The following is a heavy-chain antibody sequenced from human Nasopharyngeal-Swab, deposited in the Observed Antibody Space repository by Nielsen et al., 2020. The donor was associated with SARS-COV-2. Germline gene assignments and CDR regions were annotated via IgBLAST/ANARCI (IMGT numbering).Heavy chain of an antibody. CDR3: TTSYFGGLRLGELSFDY. CDR1: GFTFSSYA. D-gene: IGHD3-16*02. CDR2: ISYDGSNK. V-gene: IGHV3-30*04. J-gene: IGHJ4*02. Sequence: GESLKISCAASGFTFSSYAMHWVRQAPGKGLEWVAVISYDGSNKYYADSVKGRFTISRDNSKNTLYLQMNSLRAEDTAVYYCTTSYFGGLRLGELSFDYWGQGTLVTVS.